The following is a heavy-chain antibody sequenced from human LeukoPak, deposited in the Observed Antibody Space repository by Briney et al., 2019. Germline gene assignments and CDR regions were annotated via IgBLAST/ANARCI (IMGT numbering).Heavy chain of an antibody. J-gene: IGHJ4*02. CDR3: ARLGYSSSWPLDY. D-gene: IGHD6-13*01. Sequence: GGSLRLSCAVSGFTFSSYWMHWVRQAPGKGLVWVSRINSDGSSTSYADSVKGRFTISRDNAKNTLYLQMNSLRAEDTAVYYCARLGYSSSWPLDYWGQGTLVTVSS. CDR2: INSDGSST. CDR1: GFTFSSYW. V-gene: IGHV3-74*01.